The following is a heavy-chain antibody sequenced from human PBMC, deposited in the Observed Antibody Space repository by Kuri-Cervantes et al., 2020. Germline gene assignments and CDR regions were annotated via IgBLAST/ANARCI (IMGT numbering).Heavy chain of an antibody. Sequence: GESLKISCAASGFPFITYAMHWVRQAPDKGLEWVAIISYDGSNIYYADSVKGRFTISRDNSKNTLYLLMNGLRAEDTAVYYCASPARGNYFEYWGQGTLVTVSS. CDR2: ISYDGSNI. V-gene: IGHV3-30*04. CDR3: ASPARGNYFEY. D-gene: IGHD3-16*01. CDR1: GFPFITYA. J-gene: IGHJ4*02.